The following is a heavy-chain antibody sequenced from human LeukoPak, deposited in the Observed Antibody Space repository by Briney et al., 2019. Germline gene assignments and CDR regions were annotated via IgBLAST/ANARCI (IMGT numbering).Heavy chain of an antibody. J-gene: IGHJ6*02. D-gene: IGHD1-1*01. Sequence: PGGSLRLSCAASGFTFSSYAMHWVRQAPGKGLEWVAVISYDGSNKYYADSVKGRFTISRDNSKNTLYLQMNSLRAEDTAVYYCARELLPWKDDCYYYYGMDVWGQGTTVTVSS. CDR2: ISYDGSNK. CDR3: ARELLPWKDDCYYYYGMDV. CDR1: GFTFSSYA. V-gene: IGHV3-30-3*01.